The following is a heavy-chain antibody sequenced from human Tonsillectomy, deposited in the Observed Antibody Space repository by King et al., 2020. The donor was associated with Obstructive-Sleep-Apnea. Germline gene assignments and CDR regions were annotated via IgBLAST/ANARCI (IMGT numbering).Heavy chain of an antibody. CDR3: AILYHSGVGDSTTFDY. Sequence: VQLVESGGGVVQPGRSLRLSCAASGYIFSTYAMHWVRQAPGKGLEWVTVIAYDGSEPYYADSVKGRFTIFRENSKNTLYLQMNSLRREDTAVYYWAILYHSGVGDSTTFDYWGQGTLVTVSS. CDR1: GYIFSTYA. D-gene: IGHD2-21*01. V-gene: IGHV3-30-3*01. CDR2: IAYDGSEP. J-gene: IGHJ4*02.